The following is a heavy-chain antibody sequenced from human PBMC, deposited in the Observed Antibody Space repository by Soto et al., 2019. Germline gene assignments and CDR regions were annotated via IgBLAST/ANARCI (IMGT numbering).Heavy chain of an antibody. J-gene: IGHJ5*02. V-gene: IGHV4-39*07. D-gene: IGHD6-19*01. CDR2: IYYSGST. CDR3: ARSIAVAANWFDP. Sequence: SETLSLTCTVSGGSISSSSYYWGWIRQPPGKGLEWIGSIYYSGSTYYNPSLKSRVTISVDTSKNQFSLKLSSVTAADTAVYYCARSIAVAANWFDPWGQGTLVTV. CDR1: GGSISSSSYY.